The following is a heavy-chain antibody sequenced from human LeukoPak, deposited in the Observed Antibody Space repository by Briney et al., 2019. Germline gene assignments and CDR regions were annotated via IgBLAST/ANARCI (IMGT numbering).Heavy chain of an antibody. J-gene: IGHJ3*02. V-gene: IGHV1-69*06. D-gene: IGHD3-9*01. CDR2: IIPIFGTA. Sequence: GASVKVSCKASGGTFSSYAISWVRQAPGQGLEWMGGIIPIFGTANYAQKFQGRVTITADKSTSTAYMELSSLRSEDTAVYYWAGVLRYFDWLLSDAFDIWGQGTMVTVSS. CDR3: AGVLRYFDWLLSDAFDI. CDR1: GGTFSSYA.